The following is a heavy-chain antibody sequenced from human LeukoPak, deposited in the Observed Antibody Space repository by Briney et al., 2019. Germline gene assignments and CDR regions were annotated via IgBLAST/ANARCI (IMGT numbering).Heavy chain of an antibody. Sequence: SETLSLTFTVSGGSISSYYWSWIRQPPGKGLEWIGYIYYSGSTNYNPSLKSRVTISVDTSKNQFSLKLSSVTAADTAVYYCAALGRWFDAFDIWGQGTMVTVSS. J-gene: IGHJ3*02. CDR1: GGSISSYY. V-gene: IGHV4-59*08. CDR2: IYYSGST. D-gene: IGHD4-23*01. CDR3: AALGRWFDAFDI.